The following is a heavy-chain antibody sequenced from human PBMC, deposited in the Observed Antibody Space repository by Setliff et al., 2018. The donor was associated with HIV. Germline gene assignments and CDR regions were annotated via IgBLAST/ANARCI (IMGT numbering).Heavy chain of an antibody. V-gene: IGHV4-30-4*01. J-gene: IGHJ3*02. CDR1: GDSINSGDYY. Sequence: SETLSLTCTVSGDSINSGDYYWSWIRQPPEKGLEWIGYIYHSGSTHYNPSLNSRVAFSVDTSKNQFSLKLYSVTVADTAFYYCARADSSSWFFATFDIWGQGTMVTVSS. CDR2: IYHSGST. CDR3: ARADSSSWFFATFDI. D-gene: IGHD6-13*01.